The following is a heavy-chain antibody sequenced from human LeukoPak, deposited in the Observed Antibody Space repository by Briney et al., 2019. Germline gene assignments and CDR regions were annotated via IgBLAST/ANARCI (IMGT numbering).Heavy chain of an antibody. V-gene: IGHV1-69*05. CDR2: IIPIFGTA. D-gene: IGHD1-26*01. J-gene: IGHJ4*02. CDR1: GGTFSSYA. CDR3: ARSLVGATHSTLDY. Sequence: GSSVKVSCKASGGTFSSYAISWVRQAPGQGLEWMGGIIPIFGTANYAQKFQGRVTITTDESTSTAYMELSSLRSEDTAVYYCARSLVGATHSTLDYWGQGTLVTVSS.